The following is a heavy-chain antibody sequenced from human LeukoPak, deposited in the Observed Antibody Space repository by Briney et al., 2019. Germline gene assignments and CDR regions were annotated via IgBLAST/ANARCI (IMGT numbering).Heavy chain of an antibody. V-gene: IGHV4-39*07. CDR3: AKQPTSMVRGIIMTDYYFDY. CDR1: GGSISSSSYY. Sequence: SETLSLTCTVSGGSISSSSYYWGWIRQPPGKGLEWIGSIYYSGSTYYNPSLKSRVTISVETSKNQLSLKLSSVTAADTAVYYCAKQPTSMVRGIIMTDYYFDYWGQGTLVTVSS. J-gene: IGHJ4*02. D-gene: IGHD3-10*01. CDR2: IYYSGST.